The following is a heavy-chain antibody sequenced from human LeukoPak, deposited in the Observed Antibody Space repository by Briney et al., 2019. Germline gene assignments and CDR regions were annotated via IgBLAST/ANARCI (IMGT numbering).Heavy chain of an antibody. CDR1: GGSFSGYY. J-gene: IGHJ4*02. D-gene: IGHD5-18*01. CDR2: INHSGST. V-gene: IGHV4-34*01. Sequence: SETLSLTCAVYGGSFSGYYWSWIRQPPGKGLEWIGEINHSGSTNYNPSLKSRVTISVDTSKNQFSLKLSSVTAADTAVYYCARSRLERDTSMITFRVDYWGQGTLVTVSS. CDR3: ARSRLERDTSMITFRVDY.